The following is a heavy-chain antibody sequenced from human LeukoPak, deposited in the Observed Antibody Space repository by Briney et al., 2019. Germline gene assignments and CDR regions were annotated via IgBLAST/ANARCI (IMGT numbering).Heavy chain of an antibody. D-gene: IGHD4-17*01. CDR2: IYIVGST. CDR3: ARGTVTAPDF. V-gene: IGHV3-53*01. CDR1: GFTFSSYS. Sequence: GGSLRLSCAASGFTFSSYSMNWVRQAPGKGLEWVSVIYIVGSTYYADSVKGRFTISRDNSKNTLYLQMNSLRADDTAVYYCARGTVTAPDFWGQGTLVTVSS. J-gene: IGHJ4*02.